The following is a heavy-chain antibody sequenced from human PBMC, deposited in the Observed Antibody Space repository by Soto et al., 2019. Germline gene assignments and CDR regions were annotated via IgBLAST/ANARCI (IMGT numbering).Heavy chain of an antibody. J-gene: IGHJ4*02. D-gene: IGHD1-20*01. CDR3: ARLITGFFDY. CDR2: IYYSGST. CDR1: GGSISSSSYY. V-gene: IGHV4-39*01. Sequence: SETLSLTCTVSGGSISSSSYYWGWIRQPPGKGLEWIGSIYYSGSTYYNPSLKSRVTISVATSKNQFSLTLSSVTAADTAVYYCARLITGFFDYWGQGTLVTVSS.